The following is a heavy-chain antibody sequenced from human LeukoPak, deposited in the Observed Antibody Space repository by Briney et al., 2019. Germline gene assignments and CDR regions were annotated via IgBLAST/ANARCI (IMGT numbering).Heavy chain of an antibody. J-gene: IGHJ4*02. CDR3: ARIGSGWYWGY. CDR1: GFTFSDYA. CDR2: ISGSDTNT. D-gene: IGHD6-19*01. V-gene: IGHV3-23*01. Sequence: GRSLRLSCAASGFTFSDYALSWVRQAPGKGLEWVSAISGSDTNTNYADSVKGRFTISRDNAKNSLYLQMNSLRAEDTAVYYCARIGSGWYWGYWGQGTLVTVSS.